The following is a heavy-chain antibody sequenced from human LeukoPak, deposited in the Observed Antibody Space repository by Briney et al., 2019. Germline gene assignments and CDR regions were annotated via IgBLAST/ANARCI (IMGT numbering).Heavy chain of an antibody. J-gene: IGHJ4*02. Sequence: GASVKVSCKVSGYTLTELSMHWVRQAPGKGLEWMGGFDPEDGETIYAQKFQGRVTMTEDTSTDTAYMELSSLRSEDTAVYYCATEGPRPAMVRGVISRPFDYWGQGTLVTVSS. CDR2: FDPEDGET. CDR3: ATEGPRPAMVRGVISRPFDY. CDR1: GYTLTELS. V-gene: IGHV1-24*01. D-gene: IGHD3-10*01.